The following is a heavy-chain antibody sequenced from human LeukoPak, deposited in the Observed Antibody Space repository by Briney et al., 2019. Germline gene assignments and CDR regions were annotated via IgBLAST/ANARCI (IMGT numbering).Heavy chain of an antibody. CDR2: VSGSGGSS. CDR3: AKERTSEGYFDY. D-gene: IGHD1-1*01. CDR1: GFTFSTYA. V-gene: IGHV3-23*01. J-gene: IGHJ4*02. Sequence: GGSLRLSCAASGFTFSTYAMSWVRQAPGKGLEWVSAVSGSGGSSYYAGSVRGRFTISRDNSKNTLYLQMNSLRAEDTAVYYCAKERTSEGYFDYWGQGTLVTVSS.